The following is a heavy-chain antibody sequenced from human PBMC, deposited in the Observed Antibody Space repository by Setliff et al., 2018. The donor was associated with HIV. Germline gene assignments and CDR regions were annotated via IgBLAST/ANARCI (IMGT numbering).Heavy chain of an antibody. Sequence: ASVKVSCKASGYTFTRYYMHWVRQAPGQGLEWMGVINPSGGSTSYAQKFQGRVTMTGDTSTSTVYMELSSLRSEDRAVYYCARGTPYTNSFDYWGQGTLVTISS. CDR3: ARGTPYTNSFDY. J-gene: IGHJ4*02. CDR2: INPSGGST. D-gene: IGHD2-8*01. V-gene: IGHV1-46*01. CDR1: GYTFTRYY.